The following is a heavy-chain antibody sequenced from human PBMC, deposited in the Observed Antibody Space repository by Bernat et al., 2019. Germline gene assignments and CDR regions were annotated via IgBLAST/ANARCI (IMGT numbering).Heavy chain of an antibody. CDR2: IKSRLDGGTT. V-gene: IGHV3-15*01. CDR3: TTRDVSRAHDNGDC. CDR1: GLTFIKAW. D-gene: IGHD5-24*01. J-gene: IGHJ4*02. Sequence: EVQLVESGGDWVKLGGSLRLSCEASGLTFIKAWMYWVRQAPGKGLEWVGRIKSRLDGGTTDYAAPMKGRFTISTDDASNMVYLQMNNLKTEDTANYYCTTRDVSRAHDNGDCWGQGTLVTVSS.